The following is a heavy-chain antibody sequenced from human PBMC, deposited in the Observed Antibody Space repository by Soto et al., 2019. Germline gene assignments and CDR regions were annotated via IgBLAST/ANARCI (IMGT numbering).Heavy chain of an antibody. CDR2: TGISGRTT. Sequence: EVQLLDSGGGLVQPGESLRLSCAASGFTITSSAMSWVRQAPGKGLEWVSTTGISGRTTYYADSVKGRFTVSRDDSKHTLDLQMSSLRAEDTAVYYCATVHNTSRSFDYWGQGTPVTVSS. CDR3: ATVHNTSRSFDY. V-gene: IGHV3-23*01. J-gene: IGHJ4*02. D-gene: IGHD1-20*01. CDR1: GFTITSSA.